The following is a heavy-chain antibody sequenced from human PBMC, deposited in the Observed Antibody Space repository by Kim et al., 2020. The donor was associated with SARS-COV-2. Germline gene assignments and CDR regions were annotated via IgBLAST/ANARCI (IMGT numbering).Heavy chain of an antibody. J-gene: IGHJ4*02. CDR3: ARGELEVDY. CDR2: GNT. Sequence: GNTNYAQKLQGRVTMTTDTSTSTAYMELRSLRSDDTAVYYCARGELEVDYWGQGTLVTVSS. D-gene: IGHD3-16*01. V-gene: IGHV1-18*01.